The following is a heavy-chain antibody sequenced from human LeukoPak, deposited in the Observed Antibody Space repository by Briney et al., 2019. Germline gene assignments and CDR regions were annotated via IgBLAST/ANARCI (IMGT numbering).Heavy chain of an antibody. CDR2: ISYDGTNK. V-gene: IGHV3-30*03. Sequence: GGTLRLSCAASGFTFSSYSMNWVRQDPGKGLEWVADISYDGTNKYYADSVKRRFTISRDNSKNTLHLQMNSLIAEDTAVYYCAREGGAIIYYYRSGWNYFGFWGQGTLVTVSP. J-gene: IGHJ4*02. CDR3: AREGGAIIYYYRSGWNYFGF. CDR1: GFTFSSYS. D-gene: IGHD3-22*01.